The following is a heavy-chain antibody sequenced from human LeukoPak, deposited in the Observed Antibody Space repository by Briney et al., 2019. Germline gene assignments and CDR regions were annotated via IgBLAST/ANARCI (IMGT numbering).Heavy chain of an antibody. CDR2: INKDGSEK. J-gene: IGHJ4*02. D-gene: IGHD5-24*01. Sequence: ETLSLTCTVSGGSISSSSYYWGWIRQPPGKGLERVANINKDGSEKYYVDSVKGRFTISRDNAKNSLYVQMNSLRDDDTAVYYCTRDKGWQQFDSWGQGTLVTVSS. V-gene: IGHV3-7*01. CDR1: GGSISSSSYY. CDR3: TRDKGWQQFDS.